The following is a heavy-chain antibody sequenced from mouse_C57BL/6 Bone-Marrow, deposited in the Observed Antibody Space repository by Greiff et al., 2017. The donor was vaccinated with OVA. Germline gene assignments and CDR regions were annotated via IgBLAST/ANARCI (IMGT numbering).Heavy chain of an antibody. J-gene: IGHJ1*03. V-gene: IGHV1-54*01. Sequence: VQLQQSGAELVRPGTSVKVSCKASGYAFTNYLIEWVKQRPGQGLEWIGVINPGSGGTNYNEKFKGKATLTADKSSSTAYMQLSSLTSEDSAVYFGARDWYFDVWGTGTTVTVSS. CDR3: ARDWYFDV. CDR1: GYAFTNYL. CDR2: INPGSGGT.